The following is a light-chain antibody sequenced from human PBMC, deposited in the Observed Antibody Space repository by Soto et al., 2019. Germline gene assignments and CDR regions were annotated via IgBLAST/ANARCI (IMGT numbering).Light chain of an antibody. CDR3: AAWDDSLNGLV. CDR2: ANN. CDR1: RSNIGINA. Sequence: QSVLTQRPSVSGTPGQRVSISCSGSRSNIGINAVDWYHQLPGTAPKVLIYANNQRPSGVPDRFSGSKSGTSASLAINGLQSDDEAHYYCAAWDDSLNGLVFGGGTQLTVL. J-gene: IGLJ2*01. V-gene: IGLV1-44*01.